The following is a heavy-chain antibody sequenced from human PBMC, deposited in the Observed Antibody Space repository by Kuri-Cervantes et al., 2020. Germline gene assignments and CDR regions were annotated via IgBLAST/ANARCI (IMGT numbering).Heavy chain of an antibody. J-gene: IGHJ4*02. V-gene: IGHV4-59*12. CDR1: GGSISSYY. Sequence: SETLSLTCTVSGGSISSYYWSWIRQHPGKGLEWIGYIYYSGSTNYNPSLKSRVTISVDTSKNQFSLKLSSVTAADTAVYYCARDQTTGWFDYWGQGILVTVSS. D-gene: IGHD4-17*01. CDR2: IYYSGST. CDR3: ARDQTTGWFDY.